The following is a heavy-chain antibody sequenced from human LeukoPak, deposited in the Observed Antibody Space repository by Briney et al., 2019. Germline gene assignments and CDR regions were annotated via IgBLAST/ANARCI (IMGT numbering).Heavy chain of an antibody. V-gene: IGHV3-7*01. CDR1: GFIFSKYW. CDR3: ARVLFGDSWFTL. Sequence: PGGSLRLSCKASGFIFSKYWMAWVRQAPGKGLEWVANIKQDGSDKYYEDSVKGRFNISRDNAKNSVFLQMNSLRAEDTAVYYCARVLFGDSWFTLWGQGTLVTVS. D-gene: IGHD3-10*01. CDR2: IKQDGSDK. J-gene: IGHJ4*02.